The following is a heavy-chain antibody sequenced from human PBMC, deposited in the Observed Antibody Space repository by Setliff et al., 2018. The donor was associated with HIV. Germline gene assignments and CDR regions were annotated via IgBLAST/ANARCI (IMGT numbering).Heavy chain of an antibody. CDR2: IYHSGST. CDR3: ARDAPTVYANGWFDP. Sequence: PSETLSLTCAVSGYSISSGFYWGWIRQPPGKGPEWIGSIYHSGSTYYNPSLRSRVTISVDTSKNQFSLKLSSVTAADTAVYYCARDAPTVYANGWFDPWGQGTLVTDSS. J-gene: IGHJ5*02. D-gene: IGHD2-8*01. V-gene: IGHV4-38-2*02. CDR1: GYSISSGFY.